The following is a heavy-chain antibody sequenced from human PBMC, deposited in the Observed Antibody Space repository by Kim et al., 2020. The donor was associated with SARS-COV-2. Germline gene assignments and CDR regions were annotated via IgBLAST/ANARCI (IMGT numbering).Heavy chain of an antibody. D-gene: IGHD3-10*01. J-gene: IGHJ3*02. Sequence: GESLKISCKGSGYSFTSYWISWVRQMPGKGLEWMGRIDPSDSYTNYSPSFQGHVTISADKSISTAYLQWSSLKASDTAMYYCARPLTMVRGVTGAFDIWGQGTMVTVSS. V-gene: IGHV5-10-1*01. CDR2: IDPSDSYT. CDR1: GYSFTSYW. CDR3: ARPLTMVRGVTGAFDI.